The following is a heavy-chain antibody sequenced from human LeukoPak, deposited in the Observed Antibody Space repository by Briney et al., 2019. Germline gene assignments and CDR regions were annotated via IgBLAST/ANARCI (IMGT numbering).Heavy chain of an antibody. Sequence: PSETLSLTCTVSGGSISSSSYYWGWIRQPPGKGLEWIGSIYYSGSTYYNPSLKSRVTISVDTSKNQFSLKLSSVTAADTAVYYCARQSSHIVVVTGRSKYNWFDPWGQGTPVTVSS. D-gene: IGHD2-21*02. V-gene: IGHV4-39*01. CDR2: IYYSGST. J-gene: IGHJ5*02. CDR1: GGSISSSSYY. CDR3: ARQSSHIVVVTGRSKYNWFDP.